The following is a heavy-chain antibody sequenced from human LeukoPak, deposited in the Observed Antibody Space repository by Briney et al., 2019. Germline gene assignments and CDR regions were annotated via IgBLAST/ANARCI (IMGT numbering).Heavy chain of an antibody. Sequence: SETLSLTCTVSGGSISSSSYYWGWIRQPPGKGLEWIGSIYYSGSTNYNPSLKSRVTISVDTSKNQFSLKLSSVTAEDTAVYYCARYYYDSSGYYSNYYYMDVWGKGTTVTVSS. CDR1: GGSISSSSYY. D-gene: IGHD3-22*01. V-gene: IGHV4-39*07. CDR2: IYYSGST. J-gene: IGHJ6*03. CDR3: ARYYYDSSGYYSNYYYMDV.